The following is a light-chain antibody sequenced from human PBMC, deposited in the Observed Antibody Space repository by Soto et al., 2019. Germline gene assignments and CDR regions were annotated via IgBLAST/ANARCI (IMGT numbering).Light chain of an antibody. CDR1: SSNIGSNT. V-gene: IGLV1-44*01. CDR2: TNN. CDR3: AAWDDSLNGWV. Sequence: QSVLTQPPSASGTPGQRVTISCSGSSSNIGSNTVNWYQQLPGTAPKLVIYTNNRRPSGVPARLSGSKSGTSASLAISGLQSEDEADYYCAAWDDSLNGWVFGGGTKVTVL. J-gene: IGLJ3*02.